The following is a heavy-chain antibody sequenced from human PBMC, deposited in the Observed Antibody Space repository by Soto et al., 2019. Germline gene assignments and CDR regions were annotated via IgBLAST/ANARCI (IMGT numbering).Heavy chain of an antibody. CDR2: ISYDGSNK. Sequence: GGSLRLSCAASGFTFSSYAMHWVRQAPGKGLEWVAVISYDGSNKYYADSVKGRFTISRDNSKNTLYLQMNSLRAEDTAVYYCADSSGLGPNYFDYWGQGT. J-gene: IGHJ4*02. V-gene: IGHV3-30-3*01. D-gene: IGHD3-22*01. CDR1: GFTFSSYA. CDR3: ADSSGLGPNYFDY.